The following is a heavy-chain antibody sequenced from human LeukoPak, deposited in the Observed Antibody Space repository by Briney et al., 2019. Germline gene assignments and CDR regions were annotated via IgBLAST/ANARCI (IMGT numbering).Heavy chain of an antibody. V-gene: IGHV3-48*01. Sequence: PGGSLRLSCAASGFTFRDDNMNWLRQAPGKGLEWVSYISPGSTTIYYADSVKGRFTISRDNAKNSLYLQMNSLRAEDTAVYYCARDPRRVGDSPPWGQGTLVTVSS. CDR1: GFTFRDDN. CDR3: ARDPRRVGDSPP. J-gene: IGHJ4*02. CDR2: ISPGSTTI. D-gene: IGHD2-21*01.